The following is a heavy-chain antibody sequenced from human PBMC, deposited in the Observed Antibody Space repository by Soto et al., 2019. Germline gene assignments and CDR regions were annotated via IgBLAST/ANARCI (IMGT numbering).Heavy chain of an antibody. CDR2: INPSGGST. J-gene: IGHJ6*02. CDR1: GYTFTSYY. D-gene: IGHD3-10*01. Sequence: ASVKVSCKASGYTFTSYYMHWVRQAPGQGLEWMGIINPSGGSTSYAQKFQGRVTITRDTSASTAYMELSSLRSEDTAVYYCARPMNYFGSAPLMDVWGQGTTVTVSS. V-gene: IGHV1-46*01. CDR3: ARPMNYFGSAPLMDV.